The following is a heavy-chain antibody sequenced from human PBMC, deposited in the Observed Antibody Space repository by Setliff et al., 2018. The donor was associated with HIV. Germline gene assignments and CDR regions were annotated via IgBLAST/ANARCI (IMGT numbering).Heavy chain of an antibody. CDR3: VRHGGTIVVVTTPRLVVWYIDL. CDR1: GGSINSSSYY. J-gene: IGHJ2*01. V-gene: IGHV4-39*01. D-gene: IGHD2-21*02. CDR2: IYYSGST. Sequence: SETLSLTCTVSGGSINSSSYYWGWVRQPPGKGPEWIGSIYYSGSTYYNPSLKSRVTISEDTSKNQISLKLSSVSAADTAVYYCVRHGGTIVVVTTPRLVVWYIDLWGRGTLVTVSS.